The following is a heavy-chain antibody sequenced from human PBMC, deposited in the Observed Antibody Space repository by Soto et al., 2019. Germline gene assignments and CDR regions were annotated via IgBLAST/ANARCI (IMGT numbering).Heavy chain of an antibody. CDR3: AKEAEAEYYDFWSGYFDAFDI. CDR2: ISGSGGST. V-gene: IGHV3-23*01. J-gene: IGHJ3*02. D-gene: IGHD3-3*01. CDR1: GFTFSSYA. Sequence: EVQLLESGGGLVQPGGSLRLSCAASGFTFSSYAMSWVRQAPGKGLEWVSAISGSGGSTYYADSVKGRFTISRDNSKNTWYLQMNSLRAEDRAVYYCAKEAEAEYYDFWSGYFDAFDIWGQGTMVTVSS.